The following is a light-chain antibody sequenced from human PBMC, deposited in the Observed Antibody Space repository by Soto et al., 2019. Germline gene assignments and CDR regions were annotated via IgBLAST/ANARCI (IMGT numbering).Light chain of an antibody. J-gene: IGLJ1*01. CDR3: QSYDSSLSGLV. CDR1: SSNIGAGYD. Sequence: QSVLTQPPAVSGAPGQRVTISCTGSSSNIGAGYDVHWYQQLPGTAPKLLIYGNSNRPSGIPDRLSGSKSGTSASLAITGLQADDEADYYCQSYDSSLSGLVFGTGTKLTVL. V-gene: IGLV1-40*01. CDR2: GNS.